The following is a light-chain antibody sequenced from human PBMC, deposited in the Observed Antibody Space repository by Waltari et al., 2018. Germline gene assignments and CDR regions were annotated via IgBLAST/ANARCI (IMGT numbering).Light chain of an antibody. V-gene: IGLV3-19*01. J-gene: IGLJ2*01. CDR3: HSRDASGVAGS. CDR1: RLRSSY. CDR2: DKN. Sequence: SSELTQDPAVSVAMGPTVRNTCQGHRLRSSYSSWYQQRPGQAPILVIYDKNNRPSGVPDRFSGSSSHNTGSLTITGAQAEDEASYYCHSRDASGVAGSFGGGTKLTVL.